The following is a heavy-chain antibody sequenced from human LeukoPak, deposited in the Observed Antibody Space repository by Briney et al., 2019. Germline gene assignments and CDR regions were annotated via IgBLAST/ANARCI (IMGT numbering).Heavy chain of an antibody. J-gene: IGHJ4*02. D-gene: IGHD1-14*01. V-gene: IGHV3-23*01. CDR3: VREPTGHFPNLSPDFDS. Sequence: GGSLSLSCAASGFTFTNCSMSWVRQAPGKWRQWVSAIPGSGDRTYYADSVKGRFIVSRDSSKNTLYLHMKSLTGEDTAVYYCVREPTGHFPNLSPDFDSWGQGTLVTVSS. CDR1: GFTFTNCS. CDR2: IPGSGDRT.